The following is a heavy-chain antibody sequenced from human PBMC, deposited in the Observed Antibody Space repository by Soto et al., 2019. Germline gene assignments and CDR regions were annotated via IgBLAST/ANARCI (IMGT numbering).Heavy chain of an antibody. CDR3: ARGVGTTVTPNDYFDY. CDR1: GGSISSGDYY. J-gene: IGHJ4*02. Sequence: SETLSLTCTVSGGSISSGDYYWSWIRQPPGKGLEWIGYIYYSGSTYYNPSLKSRVTISVDTSKNQFSLKLSSVTAADTAVYYCARGVGTTVTPNDYFDYWGQGTLVTVSS. V-gene: IGHV4-30-4*01. CDR2: IYYSGST. D-gene: IGHD4-17*01.